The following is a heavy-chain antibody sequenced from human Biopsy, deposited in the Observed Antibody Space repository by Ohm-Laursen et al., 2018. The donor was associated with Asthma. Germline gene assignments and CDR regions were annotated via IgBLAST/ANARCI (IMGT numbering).Heavy chain of an antibody. J-gene: IGHJ6*02. CDR3: ARCQVGYSSGWSLLLKKIYYSGMDV. D-gene: IGHD6-19*01. Sequence: GASVKVSCKAPGGTFSNFAISWVRQAPGQGLEWLGGIMTVFGTTNYAHKVQGRVTITADESTSTAYMEVTSLRSEDTAIYYCARCQVGYSSGWSLLLKKIYYSGMDVWGQGTAVTVSS. CDR1: GGTFSNFA. CDR2: IMTVFGTT. V-gene: IGHV1-69*13.